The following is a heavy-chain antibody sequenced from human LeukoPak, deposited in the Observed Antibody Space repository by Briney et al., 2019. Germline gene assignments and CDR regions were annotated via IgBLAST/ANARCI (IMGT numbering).Heavy chain of an antibody. CDR3: ARDCFYYHYHMDV. CDR1: GGTVTSSTYF. Sequence: SETLSLTCTLSGGTVTSSTYFWGWIRQPPGKGLEWVGSISYSGATYYNPSLKSRVSMSVHTSKNQFSLKLRSVTAADTAVYYCARDCFYYHYHMDVWGEGTTVTVSS. J-gene: IGHJ6*03. CDR2: ISYSGAT. V-gene: IGHV4-39*07.